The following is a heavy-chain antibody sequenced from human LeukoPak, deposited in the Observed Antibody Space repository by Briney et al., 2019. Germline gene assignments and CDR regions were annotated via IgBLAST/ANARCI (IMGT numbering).Heavy chain of an antibody. Sequence: GASVNVSCKASGYTFSSFGISWVRQAPGQGLEGMGGISTDKSNTNHAQTFQGRVTMTTATSTSPAYMELRSLRSADPAVYYCARRSGTYSDFDYWGQGTLVTVSS. J-gene: IGHJ4*02. CDR1: GYTFSSFG. V-gene: IGHV1-18*01. CDR2: ISTDKSNT. D-gene: IGHD1-26*01. CDR3: ARRSGTYSDFDY.